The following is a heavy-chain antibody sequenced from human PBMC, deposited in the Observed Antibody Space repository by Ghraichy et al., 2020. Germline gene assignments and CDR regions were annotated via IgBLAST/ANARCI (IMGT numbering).Heavy chain of an antibody. D-gene: IGHD3-10*01. J-gene: IGHJ4*02. CDR2: IYPGDSDT. Sequence: GESLNISCKGSGYSFTSYWIGWVRQMPGKGLEWMGIIYPGDSDTRYSPSFQGQVTISADKSISTAYLQWSSLKASDTAMYYCARLSYYYGSGSQYFDYWGQGTLVTVSS. CDR3: ARLSYYYGSGSQYFDY. V-gene: IGHV5-51*01. CDR1: GYSFTSYW.